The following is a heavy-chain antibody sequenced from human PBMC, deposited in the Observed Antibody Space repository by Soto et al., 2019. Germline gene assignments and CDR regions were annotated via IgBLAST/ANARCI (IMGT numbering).Heavy chain of an antibody. CDR2: IYYSGST. CDR3: AREWYYYDRRAGGNFDY. V-gene: IGHV4-30-4*01. J-gene: IGHJ4*02. D-gene: IGHD3-22*01. CDR1: GGSISSGDYY. Sequence: SETLSLTCTVSGGSISSGDYYWSWIRQPPGKGLEWIGYIYYSGSTYYNPSLKSRVTISVDTSKNQFSLKLSSVTAADTAVYYCAREWYYYDRRAGGNFDYWGQGTLVTVSS.